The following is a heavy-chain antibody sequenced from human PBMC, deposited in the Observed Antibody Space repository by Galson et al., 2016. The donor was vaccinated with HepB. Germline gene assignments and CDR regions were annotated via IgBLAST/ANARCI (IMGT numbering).Heavy chain of an antibody. V-gene: IGHV3-33*01. Sequence: SLRLSCAASGFTFTTYGMNWVRQAPGKGLEWVSTIWNDGSHESYADSVKGRFIISRDNSKNMLYLQMSSLRVGDTAVYYCVRSDSGSYTDWGQGAQVTVSS. J-gene: IGHJ4*02. CDR1: GFTFTTYG. D-gene: IGHD1-26*01. CDR2: IWNDGSHE. CDR3: VRSDSGSYTD.